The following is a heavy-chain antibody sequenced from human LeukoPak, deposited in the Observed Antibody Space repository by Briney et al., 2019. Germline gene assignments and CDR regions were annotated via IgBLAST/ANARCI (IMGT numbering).Heavy chain of an antibody. CDR2: ISGSGGST. CDR1: GFTFSSYA. J-gene: IGHJ4*02. D-gene: IGHD3-10*01. V-gene: IGHV3-23*01. CDR3: AKVSLPEYYYGSGLFDY. Sequence: RTGGSLRLSCAASGFTFSSYAMSWVRQAPGKGLEWVSAISGSGGSTYYADSVKGRFTISRDNSKNTLYLQMNSLRAEDTAVYYCAKVSLPEYYYGSGLFDYWGQGTLVTVSS.